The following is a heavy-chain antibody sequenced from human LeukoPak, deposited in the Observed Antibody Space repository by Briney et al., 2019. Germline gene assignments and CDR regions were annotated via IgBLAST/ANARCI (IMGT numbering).Heavy chain of an antibody. Sequence: GGSLRLSCAASGFTFSSYAMSWARQASGKGLEWVSAISGSGSSTYYADSVKGRFTISRDNSKNTLYLQMNSLRAEDTALYYCAKRDGYNSNPLKDWGQGTLVTVSS. CDR2: ISGSGSST. CDR3: AKRDGYNSNPLKD. V-gene: IGHV3-23*01. D-gene: IGHD5-24*01. CDR1: GFTFSSYA. J-gene: IGHJ4*02.